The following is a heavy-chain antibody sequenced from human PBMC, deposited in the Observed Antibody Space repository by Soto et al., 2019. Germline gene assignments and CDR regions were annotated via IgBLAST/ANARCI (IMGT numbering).Heavy chain of an antibody. CDR2: INAGNGNT. D-gene: IGHD3-22*01. J-gene: IGHJ3*02. V-gene: IGHV1-3*01. CDR3: ARAPMIVVVRDAFDI. Sequence: ASAKVSCKASGYTFTSYAMHWVRQAPGQRLEWMGWINAGNGNTKYSQKFQGRVTITRDTSASTAYMELSSLRSEDTAVYYCARAPMIVVVRDAFDIWGQGTMVTVSS. CDR1: GYTFTSYA.